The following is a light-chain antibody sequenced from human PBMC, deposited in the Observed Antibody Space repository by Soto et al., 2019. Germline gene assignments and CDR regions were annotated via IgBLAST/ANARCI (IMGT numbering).Light chain of an antibody. CDR1: QGISNY. CDR3: QKYNSAPPPFT. Sequence: DIQMTQSPSSLSASVGDRVTITCRASQGISNYLAWYQQKPGKVPKLLIYAASTLQSGVPSRFSGSGSGTDFTLTISSLQPEDVATYYCQKYNSAPPPFTFVPGTKVDIK. CDR2: AAS. V-gene: IGKV1-27*01. J-gene: IGKJ3*01.